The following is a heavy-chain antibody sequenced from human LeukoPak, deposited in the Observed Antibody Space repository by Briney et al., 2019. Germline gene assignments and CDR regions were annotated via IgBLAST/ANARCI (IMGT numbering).Heavy chain of an antibody. V-gene: IGHV3-21*01. CDR2: ISSSSSYI. CDR1: GFTFSSYS. J-gene: IGHJ4*02. CDR3: ARGPYSNFDY. Sequence: GGSLRLSCAASGFTFSSYSMNWVRQAPGKGLEWVSSISSSSSYIYYADSVKGRFTISIDNAKNSLYLQMNSPRAEDTAVYYCARGPYSNFDYWGQGTLVTVSS. D-gene: IGHD4-11*01.